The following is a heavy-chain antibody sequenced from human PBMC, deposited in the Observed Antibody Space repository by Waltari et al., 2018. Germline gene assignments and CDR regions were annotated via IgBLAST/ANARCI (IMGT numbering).Heavy chain of an antibody. CDR3: ARDLRYNSPYNWFDP. Sequence: QVQLVQSGAEVKKPGASVKVSCKASGYTFTGYYMHWVRQAPGQGLEWMGWINPNSGGTNYAQKFQGRVTMTRDTSISTAYMELSRLRSDDTAVYYCARDLRYNSPYNWFDPWGQGTLVTVSS. CDR1: GYTFTGYY. J-gene: IGHJ5*02. CDR2: INPNSGGT. V-gene: IGHV1-2*02. D-gene: IGHD1-1*01.